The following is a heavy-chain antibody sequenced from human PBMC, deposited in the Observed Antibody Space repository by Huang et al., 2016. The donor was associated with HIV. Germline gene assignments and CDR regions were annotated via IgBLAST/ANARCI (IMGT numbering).Heavy chain of an antibody. D-gene: IGHD3-10*01. V-gene: IGHV1-8*01. J-gene: IGHJ3*01. CDR3: ARGFGINYNHEAFDV. Sequence: QIQLAQSGAEVKKPGASVKVSCKASGYTFTNYDINWVRQASGKGLWWMGWMNPKSGNVGDTKKFQGRVAILRNSSINTSYVEVTSLTSEDTAVYYCARGFGINYNHEAFDVWGQGTMVTVSS. CDR1: GYTFTNYD. CDR2: MNPKSGNV.